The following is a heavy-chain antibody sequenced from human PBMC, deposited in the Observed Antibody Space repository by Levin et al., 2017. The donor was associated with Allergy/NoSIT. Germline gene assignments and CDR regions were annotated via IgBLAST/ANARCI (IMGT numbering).Heavy chain of an antibody. V-gene: IGHV3-53*01. CDR2: IYRGSST. CDR1: GFTVSSNY. J-gene: IGHJ4*02. Sequence: GGSLRLSCAASGFTVSSNYMSWVRQAPGKGLEWVSIIYRGSSTYYADSVKGRFTISRDNSKNTLYLQMNSLRAEDTAVYYCARLNYGDYFDYWGQGTLVTVSS. CDR3: ARLNYGDYFDY. D-gene: IGHD4-17*01.